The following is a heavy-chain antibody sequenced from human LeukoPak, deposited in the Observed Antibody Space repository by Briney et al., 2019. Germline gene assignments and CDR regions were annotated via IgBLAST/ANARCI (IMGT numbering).Heavy chain of an antibody. V-gene: IGHV3-53*05. D-gene: IGHD5-18*01. CDR2: YSGGNT. Sequence: GGSLILSCTVSGFTVSSNSMSWVRQAPGKGLEWVSFYSGGNTHYSDSVKGRFTISRDNIKNSLYLQMNSLRTEDTALYYCAKEGIEHAGPDFWGQGTLVTVSS. J-gene: IGHJ4*02. CDR1: GFTVSSNS. CDR3: AKEGIEHAGPDF.